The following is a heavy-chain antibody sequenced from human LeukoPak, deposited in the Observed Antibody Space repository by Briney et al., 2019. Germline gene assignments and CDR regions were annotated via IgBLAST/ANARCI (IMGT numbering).Heavy chain of an antibody. Sequence: GRSLRLSCAASGFTFDDYAMHWVRHAPGKGLEWVSGISWNSGSIGCADSVKGRFTISRDNAKNSLYLQMNSLRAEDTALYYCAKGVVGAFDAFDIWGQGTMVTVSS. CDR1: GFTFDDYA. CDR3: AKGVVGAFDAFDI. CDR2: ISWNSGSI. J-gene: IGHJ3*02. V-gene: IGHV3-9*01. D-gene: IGHD1-26*01.